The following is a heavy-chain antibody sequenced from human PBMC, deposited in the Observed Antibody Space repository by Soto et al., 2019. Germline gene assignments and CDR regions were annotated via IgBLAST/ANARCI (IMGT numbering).Heavy chain of an antibody. D-gene: IGHD1-26*01. CDR2: AHHSGRT. J-gene: IGHJ4*02. CDR1: GGSMSSSNW. V-gene: IGHV4-4*02. Sequence: QVQLQESGPGLVKPSGTLSLTCTVSGGSMSSSNWCYCVIQSPGKGLVWMGEAHHSGRTNYNPSLKSRVTISVDKSKNHFSLKLSSVTAADTAVYYCARSEATGLDYWGQGTLVTVSS. CDR3: ARSEATGLDY.